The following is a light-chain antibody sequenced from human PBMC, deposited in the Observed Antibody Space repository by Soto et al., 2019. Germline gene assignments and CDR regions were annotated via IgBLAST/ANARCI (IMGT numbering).Light chain of an antibody. CDR3: SSYTSSITYV. CDR2: DVS. V-gene: IGLV2-18*02. CDR1: SSDVGSYNR. J-gene: IGLJ1*01. Sequence: QSVLTQPPSVSGSPGQSVTISCTGTSSDVGSYNRVSWYQQPPGTAPKLMIYDVSNRPSGVPDRFSGSKSGNTAYLTISGLQAEVEADYYCSSYTSSITYVFGTGTKVTVL.